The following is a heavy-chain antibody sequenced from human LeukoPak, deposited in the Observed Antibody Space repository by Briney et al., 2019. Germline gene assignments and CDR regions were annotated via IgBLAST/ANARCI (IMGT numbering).Heavy chain of an antibody. V-gene: IGHV3-23*01. Sequence: PGGSLRLSCAASGFTFSSHGMNWVRQAPGKGLEWVSGISPSGGITYYTDSVKGRFTISRDNSKNTVSLQMNSLRAEDTALYYCAREELRAPPDYWGQGTLVTVSS. J-gene: IGHJ4*02. D-gene: IGHD3-10*01. CDR1: GFTFSSHG. CDR3: AREELRAPPDY. CDR2: ISPSGGIT.